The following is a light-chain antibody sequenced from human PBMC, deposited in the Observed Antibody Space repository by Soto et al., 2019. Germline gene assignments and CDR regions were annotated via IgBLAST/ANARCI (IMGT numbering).Light chain of an antibody. CDR2: GIS. CDR3: QAYYSSLSVWV. V-gene: IGLV1-40*01. CDR1: SSNIGAGYY. J-gene: IGLJ3*02. Sequence: QSVLTQPHSGSGAPGQRGTISCTWSSSNIGAGYYVHWYQQLPGTAPKLLIYGISNRPSGVTDRFSGSKSGTSASLAITGLKAEDEADYYCQAYYSSLSVWVFGGGTKLTVL.